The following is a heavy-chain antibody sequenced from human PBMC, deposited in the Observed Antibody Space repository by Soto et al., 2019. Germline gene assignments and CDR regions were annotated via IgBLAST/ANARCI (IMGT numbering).Heavy chain of an antibody. CDR2: INHSGST. CDR3: ARTMQLVSDD. D-gene: IGHD6-13*01. J-gene: IGHJ4*02. V-gene: IGHV4-34*01. CDR1: GGSFSGYY. Sequence: PSETLSLTCAVYGGSFSGYYWSWIRQPPGKGLEWIGEINHSGSTNYNPSLKSRVTISVDTSKNQFSLKLSSVTAADTAVYYCARTMQLVSDDSGQGTLVTVSS.